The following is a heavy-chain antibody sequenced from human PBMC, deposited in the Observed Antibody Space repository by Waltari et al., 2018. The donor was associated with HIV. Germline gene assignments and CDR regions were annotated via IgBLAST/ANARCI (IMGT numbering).Heavy chain of an antibody. D-gene: IGHD3-22*01. CDR1: GFTFSSYW. J-gene: IGHJ2*01. Sequence: EVQLVESGGGLVQPGGSLRLSCAASGFTFSSYWMHWVRQAPGKGLVWVSRINSDGSSTSYADSVKGRFTISRDNAKNTLYLQMNSLRAEDTAVYYCASKWSSGYYSDWYFDLWGRGTLVTVSS. CDR2: INSDGSST. CDR3: ASKWSSGYYSDWYFDL. V-gene: IGHV3-74*01.